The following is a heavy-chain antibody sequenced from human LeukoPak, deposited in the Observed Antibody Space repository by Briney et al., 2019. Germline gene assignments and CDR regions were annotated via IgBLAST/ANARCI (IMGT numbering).Heavy chain of an antibody. D-gene: IGHD3-10*01. V-gene: IGHV1-69*01. J-gene: IGHJ4*02. Sequence: SVKVSCKASGGTFSSYAISWVRQAPGQGLEWMGGIIPIFGTANYAQKFQGRVTITADESTSTAYMELSSLRSEDTAVYYCAPYYYGSGSYPTIDYWGQGTLVTVSS. CDR3: APYYYGSGSYPTIDY. CDR1: GGTFSSYA. CDR2: IIPIFGTA.